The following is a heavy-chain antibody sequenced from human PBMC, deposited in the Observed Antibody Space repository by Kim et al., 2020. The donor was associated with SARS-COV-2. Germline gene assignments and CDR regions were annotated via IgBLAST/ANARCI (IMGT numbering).Heavy chain of an antibody. J-gene: IGHJ6*02. Sequence: GGSLRLSCAASGFTFSNAWMSWVRQAPGKGLEWVGRIKSKTDGGTTDYAAPVKGRFTISRDDSKNTLYLQMNSLKTEDTAVYYCTTDPESDTAMETYYYYYGMDVWGQGTTVTVSS. CDR1: GFTFSNAW. D-gene: IGHD5-18*01. V-gene: IGHV3-15*01. CDR3: TTDPESDTAMETYYYYYGMDV. CDR2: IKSKTDGGTT.